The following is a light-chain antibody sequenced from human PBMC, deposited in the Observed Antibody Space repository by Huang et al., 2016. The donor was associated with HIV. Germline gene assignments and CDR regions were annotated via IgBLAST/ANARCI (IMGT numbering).Light chain of an antibody. J-gene: IGKJ4*01. Sequence: ELVLTQSPGTLSLSPGERATLSCRASQSVSSNYLAWYQQKPGQAPRFLIFGSSSRATGIPDRCSGSGSGTDLTLTISRLEPEDFAVYYCQQYGSVPLTFGGGAKVEIK. CDR1: QSVSSNY. CDR2: GSS. CDR3: QQYGSVPLT. V-gene: IGKV3-20*01.